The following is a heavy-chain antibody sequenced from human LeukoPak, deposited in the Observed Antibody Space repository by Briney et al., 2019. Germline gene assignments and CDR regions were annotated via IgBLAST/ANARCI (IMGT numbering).Heavy chain of an antibody. CDR2: ISNRGNTI. CDR3: AGSID. V-gene: IGHV3-48*04. J-gene: IGHJ4*02. D-gene: IGHD3-10*01. Sequence: GGSLRLSCAASGFTFNKCSMNWVRQAPGKGLEWVSYISNRGNTIYYADSVRGRFTISRDNAKDSLYLQMNSLRADDTAVYYCAGSIDWGQGTLVTVSS. CDR1: GFTFNKCS.